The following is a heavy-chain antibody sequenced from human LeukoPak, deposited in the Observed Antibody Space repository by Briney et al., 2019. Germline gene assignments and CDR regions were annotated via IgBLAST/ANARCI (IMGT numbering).Heavy chain of an antibody. J-gene: IGHJ4*02. Sequence: ASVKVSCKVSGYTLTELSMHWVRQAPGQGLEWMGIINPSGGSTSYAQKFQGRVTMTRDTSTSTVYMELSSLRSEDTAVYYCASGDYGGNSYFDYWGQGTLVTVSS. CDR2: INPSGGST. CDR3: ASGDYGGNSYFDY. D-gene: IGHD4-23*01. CDR1: GYTLTELS. V-gene: IGHV1-46*01.